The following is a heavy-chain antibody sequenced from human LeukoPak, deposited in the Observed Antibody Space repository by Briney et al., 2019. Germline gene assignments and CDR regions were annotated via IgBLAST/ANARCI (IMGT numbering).Heavy chain of an antibody. Sequence: PSETLSLTCAVYGGSFSGYYWSWIRQPPGKGLEWIGEINHSGSTNYNPSLKSRVTISVDTSKNQFSLKLSSVTAADTAVYYCARGYPYIVLMVYAIGYYMDVWGKGTTVTVSS. CDR1: GGSFSGYY. CDR3: ARGYPYIVLMVYAIGYYMDV. CDR2: INHSGST. D-gene: IGHD2-8*01. J-gene: IGHJ6*03. V-gene: IGHV4-34*01.